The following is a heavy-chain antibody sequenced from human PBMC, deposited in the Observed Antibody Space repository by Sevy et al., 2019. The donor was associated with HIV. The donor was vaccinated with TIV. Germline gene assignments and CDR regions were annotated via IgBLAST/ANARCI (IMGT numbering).Heavy chain of an antibody. CDR3: ARDVLRGATVTTVGWFDP. CDR1: GYTFTGYY. CDR2: IDPNSGGT. D-gene: IGHD4-4*01. J-gene: IGHJ5*02. V-gene: IGHV1-2*06. Sequence: ASVKVSCKASGYTFTGYYMHWVRQAPGQGLEWMGRIDPNSGGTNYAQKFQGRVTMTRDTSISTAYMELSRLRSDDTAVYYCARDVLRGATVTTVGWFDPWGQGTLVTVSS.